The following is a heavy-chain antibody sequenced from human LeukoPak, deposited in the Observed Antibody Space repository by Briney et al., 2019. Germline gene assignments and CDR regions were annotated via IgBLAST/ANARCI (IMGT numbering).Heavy chain of an antibody. D-gene: IGHD3-10*01. CDR2: IYHSGST. CDR1: GGSFSGYS. J-gene: IGHJ4*02. CDR3: ARLWFGKYFDY. V-gene: IGHV4-30-2*01. Sequence: PSETLSLTCAVYGGSFSGYSWSWIRQPPGKGLEWIGYIYHSGSTYYNPSLKSRVTISVDRSKNQFSLKLSSVTAADTAVYYCARLWFGKYFDYWGQGTLVTVSS.